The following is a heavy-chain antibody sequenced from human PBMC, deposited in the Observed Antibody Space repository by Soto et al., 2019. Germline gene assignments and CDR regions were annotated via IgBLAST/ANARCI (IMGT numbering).Heavy chain of an antibody. Sequence: TLSLTCAISGDSVSSKSAAWHWIRQSPSRGLEWLGRTYYRSKWSSNYAASVKSRITINPDTSKNQFSLQLRSVTPDDTAMYYCARTGDYIVDYWGQGTLVTVSS. V-gene: IGHV6-1*01. J-gene: IGHJ4*02. CDR2: TYYRSKWSS. D-gene: IGHD7-27*01. CDR1: GDSVSSKSAA. CDR3: ARTGDYIVDY.